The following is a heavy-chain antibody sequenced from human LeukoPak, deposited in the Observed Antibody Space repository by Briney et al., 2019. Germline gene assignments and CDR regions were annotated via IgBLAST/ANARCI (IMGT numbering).Heavy chain of an antibody. CDR1: GFTFSSYG. CDR2: IRYDGSNK. CDR3: AKDRAAPDAFDI. V-gene: IGHV3-30*02. J-gene: IGHJ3*02. Sequence: PGGSLRLSCVASGFTFSSYGMHWVRQAPGKGLEWVAFIRYDGSNKYYADSVKGRFTISRDNSKNTLYLQMNSLRAEDTAVYYCAKDRAAPDAFDIWGQGTMVTVSS.